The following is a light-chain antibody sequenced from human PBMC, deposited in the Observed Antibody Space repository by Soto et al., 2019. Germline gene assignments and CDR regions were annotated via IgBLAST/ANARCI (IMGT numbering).Light chain of an antibody. CDR2: SNN. CDR3: AAWDASLSGWV. Sequence: QSVLTQPPSASGTPGQRVTISCSGSSSNIGSNYVYWYQQLPGTAPKLLIYSNNQRPSGVPDRFSGSKSGTSASLAISGLRYEDEADYYCAAWDASLSGWVFGGGTKLTVL. CDR1: SSNIGSNY. V-gene: IGLV1-47*02. J-gene: IGLJ3*02.